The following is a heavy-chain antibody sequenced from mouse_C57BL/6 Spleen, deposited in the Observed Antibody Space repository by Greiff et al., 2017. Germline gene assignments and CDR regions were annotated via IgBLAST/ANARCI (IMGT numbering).Heavy chain of an antibody. CDR3: AREGYGSSYPYWYFDV. CDR2: IYPGDGGT. D-gene: IGHD1-1*01. J-gene: IGHJ1*03. Sequence: VQLQQSGPELVKPGASVKISCKASGYAFSSSWMNWVKQRPGKGLEWIGRIYPGDGGTNYNGKFKGKATLTADKSSSTAYMQLSSLTSEDSAVYFCAREGYGSSYPYWYFDVWGTGTTVTVSS. CDR1: GYAFSSSW. V-gene: IGHV1-82*01.